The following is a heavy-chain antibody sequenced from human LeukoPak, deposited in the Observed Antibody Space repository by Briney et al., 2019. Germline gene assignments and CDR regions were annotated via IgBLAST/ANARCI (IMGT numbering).Heavy chain of an antibody. CDR1: RFTFSSYS. CDR3: AELGITMIGGV. Sequence: PGGSLRLSCAASRFTFSSYSMNWVRQAPGKGLEWVSSISSINSYIYYADSVKGRFTISRDNAKNSLYLQMNSLRAEDTAVYYCAELGITMIGGVWGKGTTVTISS. J-gene: IGHJ6*04. V-gene: IGHV3-21*01. CDR2: ISSINSYI. D-gene: IGHD3-10*02.